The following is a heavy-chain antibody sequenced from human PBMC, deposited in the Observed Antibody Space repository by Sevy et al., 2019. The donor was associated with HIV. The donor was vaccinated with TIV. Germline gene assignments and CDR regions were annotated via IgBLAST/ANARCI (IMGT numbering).Heavy chain of an antibody. Sequence: GGSLRLSCAASGFTFSSYAMSWVRQAPGKGLEWVSAISGSGGSTYYADSVKGRFTISRDNSKNTLYLQMNSLRAEDTAVYYCAKGRYCSSTSCYTDAFDIWGQGTMVTVSS. CDR1: GFTFSSYA. CDR3: AKGRYCSSTSCYTDAFDI. CDR2: ISGSGGST. V-gene: IGHV3-23*01. D-gene: IGHD2-2*02. J-gene: IGHJ3*02.